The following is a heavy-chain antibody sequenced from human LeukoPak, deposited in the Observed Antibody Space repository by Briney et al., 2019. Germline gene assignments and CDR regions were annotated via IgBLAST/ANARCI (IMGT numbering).Heavy chain of an antibody. CDR3: ARGSWPIDY. D-gene: IGHD5-12*01. CDR2: INHSGST. J-gene: IGHJ4*02. CDR1: GGSFSGYY. Sequence: TSETLSLTCAVYGGSFSGYYWSWIRQPPGKGLEWIGEINHSGSTNYNPSLKSRVTISVDTSKNQFSLKLSSVTAADTAVYYCARGSWPIDYWGQGTLVTVSS. V-gene: IGHV4-34*01.